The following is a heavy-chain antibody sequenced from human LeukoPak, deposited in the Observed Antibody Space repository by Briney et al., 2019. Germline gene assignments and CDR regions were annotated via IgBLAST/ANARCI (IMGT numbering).Heavy chain of an antibody. D-gene: IGHD1-26*01. Sequence: GGSLRLSCVVSGFTFSSSWMHWVRQAPGRGLVYVSRISSDGSDIFYADSVKGRFTISRDNSKNMLYLQMNSLRAEDTAVYYCARDKGAATEERSDYWGQGTLVTVSS. V-gene: IGHV3-74*01. CDR2: ISSDGSDI. CDR3: ARDKGAATEERSDY. J-gene: IGHJ4*02. CDR1: GFTFSSSW.